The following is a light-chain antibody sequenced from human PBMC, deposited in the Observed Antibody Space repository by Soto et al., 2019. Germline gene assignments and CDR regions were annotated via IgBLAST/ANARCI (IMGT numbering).Light chain of an antibody. J-gene: IGKJ2*01. CDR3: QQRRSNWPMT. CDR2: DAS. Sequence: EIVLTQSPATLSLSPGERATLSCRASQSVSSSLSWYQQKFGQAPRLLIYDASNRATGTPARFSGSGSGTDFTLTICSLEPEDFAVYYCQQRRSNWPMTFGKGTKLEIK. CDR1: QSVSSS. V-gene: IGKV3-11*01.